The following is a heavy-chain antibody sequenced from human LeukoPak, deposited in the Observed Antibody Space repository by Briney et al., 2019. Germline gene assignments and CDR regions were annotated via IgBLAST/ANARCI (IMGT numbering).Heavy chain of an antibody. D-gene: IGHD6-19*01. CDR3: ARASGWVGQFDY. CDR1: GFTFSSNY. J-gene: IGHJ4*02. CDR2: IYSGGST. Sequence: PGGSLRLSCAASGFTFSSNYMSWVRQAPGKGLEWVSVIYSGGSTYYADSVKGRFTISRDNSKNTLYLQMNSLRAEDTAVYYCARASGWVGQFDYWGQGTLVTVSS. V-gene: IGHV3-53*01.